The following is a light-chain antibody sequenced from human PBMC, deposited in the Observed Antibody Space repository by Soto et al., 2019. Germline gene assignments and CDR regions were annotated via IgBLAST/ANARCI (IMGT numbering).Light chain of an antibody. CDR1: QSIRDW. CDR2: KAS. V-gene: IGKV1-5*03. CDR3: QQYNTYPLT. Sequence: DIPMTQSPSTLSASVGDRVTITCRASQSIRDWLAWYQQKPGKAPKLLIYKASSLESGVPSRFSGSGSGTEFTLTISSLQPDDFATYYCQQYNTYPLTFGGGTKVEIK. J-gene: IGKJ4*01.